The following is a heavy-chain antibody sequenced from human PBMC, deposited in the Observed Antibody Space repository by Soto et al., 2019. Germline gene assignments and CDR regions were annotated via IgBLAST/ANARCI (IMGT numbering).Heavy chain of an antibody. Sequence: GLDLEWLALIYWDDDKRYSPSLKSRLTITKDTSKNQVVLTMTNMDPVDTATYYCAHRRSSGWNKSDFEYWGLGTLVIVSS. D-gene: IGHD6-19*01. CDR2: IYWDDDK. V-gene: IGHV2-5*02. CDR3: AHRRSSGWNKSDFEY. J-gene: IGHJ4*02.